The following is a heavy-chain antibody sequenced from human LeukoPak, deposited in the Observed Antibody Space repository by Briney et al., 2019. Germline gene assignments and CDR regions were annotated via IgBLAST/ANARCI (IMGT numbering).Heavy chain of an antibody. Sequence: SVKVSCKASGGTFSNYAISWVRQAPGQGLEWMGRIIPIFGIANYAQKFQGRVTITADKSTSTAYMELSSLRSEDTAVYYCARGPGAAADNPWGQGTLVTVSS. D-gene: IGHD6-13*01. J-gene: IGHJ5*02. CDR1: GGTFSNYA. V-gene: IGHV1-69*04. CDR2: IIPIFGIA. CDR3: ARGPGAAADNP.